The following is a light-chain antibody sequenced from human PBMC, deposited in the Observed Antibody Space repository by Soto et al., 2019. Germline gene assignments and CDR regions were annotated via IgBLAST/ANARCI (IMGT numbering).Light chain of an antibody. CDR1: SGHNSYA. Sequence: QPVLTQSPSASASLGASVKLTYTLSSGHNSYAIAWHQQQPEKGPRYLMKLNSDGSHSKGDGIPDRFSGSSSGAERYLTISSLQSEDEADYYCQTWATGIHVFGGGTKLTVL. CDR3: QTWATGIHV. J-gene: IGLJ2*01. V-gene: IGLV4-69*01. CDR2: LNSDGSH.